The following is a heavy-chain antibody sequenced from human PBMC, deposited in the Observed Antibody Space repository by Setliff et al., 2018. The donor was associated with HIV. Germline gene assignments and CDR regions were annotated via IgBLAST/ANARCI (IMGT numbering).Heavy chain of an antibody. CDR3: ARERLRFLGWLPLDY. CDR2: ITPSSDII. Sequence: GGSLRLSCAASGFTLSTYSMNWVRQAPGKGLEWVAYITPSSDIIYYADSVKGRFTSSRDNAKNSLYLQMSSLRAEDTAVYYCARERLRFLGWLPLDYWGQGTLVTVSS. J-gene: IGHJ4*02. D-gene: IGHD3-3*01. V-gene: IGHV3-48*01. CDR1: GFTLSTYS.